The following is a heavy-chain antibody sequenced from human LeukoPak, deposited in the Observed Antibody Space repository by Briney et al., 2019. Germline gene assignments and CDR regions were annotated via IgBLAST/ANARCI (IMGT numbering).Heavy chain of an antibody. CDR2: ISYSGST. CDR1: AGSISNYY. D-gene: IGHD1-20*01. J-gene: IGHJ4*02. V-gene: IGHV4-59*08. CDR3: AITWREGYFFDY. Sequence: PSETLSLTCTVSAGSISNYYWSWIRQPPGKGLEWIGYISYSGSTNYNPSLKSRVTISVDTSKNQFSLKLSSVTAADTAVYYCAITWREGYFFDYWGQGTLVTVSS.